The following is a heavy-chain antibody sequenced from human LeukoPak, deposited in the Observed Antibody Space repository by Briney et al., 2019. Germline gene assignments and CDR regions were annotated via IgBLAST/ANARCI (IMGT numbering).Heavy chain of an antibody. J-gene: IGHJ1*01. CDR1: GFTFSRYW. CDR2: IKSDGKT. Sequence: GGSLRLSCEASGFTFSRYWMHWVRQAPGKGLVWVSRIKSDGKTNYADSVKGRFTISRDNAKNTVSLQMDSLRAEDTGVYYCARAPSEVGGYYPEYFRHWGQGTLLTASS. D-gene: IGHD3-22*01. V-gene: IGHV3-74*01. CDR3: ARAPSEVGGYYPEYFRH.